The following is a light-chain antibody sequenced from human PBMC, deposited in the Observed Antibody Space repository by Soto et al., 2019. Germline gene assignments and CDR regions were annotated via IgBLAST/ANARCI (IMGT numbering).Light chain of an antibody. CDR2: DVS. J-gene: IGLJ1*01. CDR1: SSDVGGHNY. CDR3: SSYTSSSTLEV. Sequence: QSVLTQPASVSGSPGQSITISCTGTSSDVGGHNYVSWYQQHPGKAPKLMIYDVSNRPSGVSNRFSGSKSGNTASLTISGLQAEDEADYYCSSYTSSSTLEVFGTGTKVTVL. V-gene: IGLV2-14*01.